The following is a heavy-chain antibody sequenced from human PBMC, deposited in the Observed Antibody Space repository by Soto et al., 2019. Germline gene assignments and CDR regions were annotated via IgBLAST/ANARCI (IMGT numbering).Heavy chain of an antibody. V-gene: IGHV4-59*12. CDR1: GGSISSYY. Sequence: PSETLSLTCTVSGGSISSYYWSWIRQPPGKGLEWIGYIYYSGSTNYNPSLKSRVTISVDTSKNQFSLKLTSVTAVDTAVYYCARREIQSPIYYWGQGTLVTVSS. CDR3: ARREIQSPIYY. D-gene: IGHD1-26*01. CDR2: IYYSGST. J-gene: IGHJ4*02.